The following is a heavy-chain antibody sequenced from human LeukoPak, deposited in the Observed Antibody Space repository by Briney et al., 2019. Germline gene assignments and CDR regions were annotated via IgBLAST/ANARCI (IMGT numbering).Heavy chain of an antibody. CDR1: GGSISRYY. V-gene: IGHV4-59*01. Sequence: PSETLSLTCTVSGGSISRYYWTWVRQPPGKGLEWIGYIYYSGTTNYNPSLKSRVTISVDTSKNQFSLKLSSVTAADTAVYYCARVWPYYDFWSGPGYLDYWGQGTLVTVSS. CDR2: IYYSGTT. D-gene: IGHD3-3*01. CDR3: ARVWPYYDFWSGPGYLDY. J-gene: IGHJ4*02.